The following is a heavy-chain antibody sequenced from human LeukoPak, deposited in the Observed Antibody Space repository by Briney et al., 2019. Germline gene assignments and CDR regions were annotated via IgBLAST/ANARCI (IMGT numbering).Heavy chain of an antibody. D-gene: IGHD3-10*01. CDR2: IYYSGST. Sequence: SETLSLTCTVSGGSISSSSYYWGWIRQPPGRGLEWIGSIYYSGSTYYSPSLKSRVTISVDTSKNQFSLKLSSVTAADTAVYYCARHSSGSGIEPFDIWGQGTMVTVSS. CDR3: ARHSSGSGIEPFDI. V-gene: IGHV4-39*01. CDR1: GGSISSSSYY. J-gene: IGHJ3*02.